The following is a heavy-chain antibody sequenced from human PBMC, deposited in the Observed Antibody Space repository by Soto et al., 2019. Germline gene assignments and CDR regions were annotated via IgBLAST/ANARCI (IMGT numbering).Heavy chain of an antibody. Sequence: VQLVESGGGLVKPGGSLRLSCAASGFTFSNAWMSWVRQAPGKGLEWVGRIKSKTDGGTTDYAAPVKGRFTISRDDSKNTLYLQMNSLKTEDTAVYYCTTGGHIVVVVAATPDAFDIWGQGTMVTVSS. D-gene: IGHD2-15*01. CDR1: GFTFSNAW. CDR3: TTGGHIVVVVAATPDAFDI. V-gene: IGHV3-15*01. J-gene: IGHJ3*02. CDR2: IKSKTDGGTT.